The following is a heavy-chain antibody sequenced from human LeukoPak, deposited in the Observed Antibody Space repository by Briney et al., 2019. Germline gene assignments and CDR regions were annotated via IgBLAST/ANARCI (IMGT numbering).Heavy chain of an antibody. Sequence: GGSLRLSCAASGFTFSNAWMSWVRQAPGKGLEWVGFIRSKAYGGTTEYAASVKGRFTISRDDSKSIAYLQMNSLKTEDTAVYYCTRARLRYFDWLDWFDPWGQGTLVTVSS. J-gene: IGHJ5*02. D-gene: IGHD3-9*01. CDR1: GFTFSNAW. V-gene: IGHV3-49*04. CDR3: TRARLRYFDWLDWFDP. CDR2: IRSKAYGGTT.